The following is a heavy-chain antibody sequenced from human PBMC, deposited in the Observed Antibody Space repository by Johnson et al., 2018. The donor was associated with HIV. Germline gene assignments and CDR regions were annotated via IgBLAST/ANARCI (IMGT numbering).Heavy chain of an antibody. CDR1: GFTFSSYA. D-gene: IGHD5-12*01. V-gene: IGHV3-30-3*01. J-gene: IGHJ3*02. Sequence: VQLVESGGGLVKPGGSLRLSCAASGFTFSSYAMHWVRQAPGKGLEWVAVISYDGSNKYYADSVKGRFTISRDNSKNTLYLQMNSLRAEDTAVYYCARDPSPSSYRAFDIWGQGTMVTVSS. CDR2: ISYDGSNK. CDR3: ARDPSPSSYRAFDI.